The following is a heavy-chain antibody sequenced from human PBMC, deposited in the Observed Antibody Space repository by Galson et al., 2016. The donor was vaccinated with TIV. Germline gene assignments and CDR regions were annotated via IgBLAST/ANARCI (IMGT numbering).Heavy chain of an antibody. V-gene: IGHV3-33*07. CDR3: ARVRYCSSTNCWNFLDY. J-gene: IGHJ4*02. CDR2: IWYDGNNK. CDR1: GSTFSSYG. D-gene: IGHD2-2*01. Sequence: SLRLSCAASGSTFSSYGMYWVRQAPGKGLEWVAVIWYDGNNKYYADSVKGRFTISRDNSKNTLYLQMNSLRAEDTAVYYCARVRYCSSTNCWNFLDYWGQGTLVTVSS.